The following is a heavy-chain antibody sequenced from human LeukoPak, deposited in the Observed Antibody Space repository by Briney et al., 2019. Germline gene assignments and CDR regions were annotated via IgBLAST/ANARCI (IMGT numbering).Heavy chain of an antibody. CDR2: ITRSGAAK. Sequence: GGSLRLSCAASGFTFSTFAMSWGRQAPGKGLEWVSTITRSGAAKYYADSVKGHFTISRDNSKNTLYLQMDSLSAEDTALYYCAKDHPSCGGRDCLLFDNWGQGTLVTVSS. J-gene: IGHJ4*02. CDR1: GFTFSTFA. D-gene: IGHD2-21*01. V-gene: IGHV3-23*01. CDR3: AKDHPSCGGRDCLLFDN.